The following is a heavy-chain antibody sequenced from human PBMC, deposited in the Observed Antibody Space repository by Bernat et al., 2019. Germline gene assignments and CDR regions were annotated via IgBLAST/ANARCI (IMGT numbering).Heavy chain of an antibody. Sequence: EVQLLESGGGLVQPGGSLRLSCTASGFTFGDYAMSWFRQAPGKGLEWVSHINIDGSITSYADSVKGRFTISRDNAKNTLYLQMNSLRAEDTAVYYCTRSLATAVWGQGTLVTVSS. D-gene: IGHD6-13*01. J-gene: IGHJ4*02. CDR1: GFTFGDYA. CDR3: TRSLATAV. V-gene: IGHV3-74*02. CDR2: INIDGSIT.